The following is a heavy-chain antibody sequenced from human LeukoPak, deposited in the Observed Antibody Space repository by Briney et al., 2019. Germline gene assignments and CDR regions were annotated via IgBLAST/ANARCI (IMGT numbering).Heavy chain of an antibody. CDR1: GFTFSSYG. CDR2: IRYDGSNK. CDR3: AKASQMMVRGVIIPPFDY. Sequence: GGSLRLSCAASGFTFSSYGMHWVRQAPGKGLEWVAFIRYDGSNKYYADSVKGRFTISRDNSKNTLYLQMNSLRAEDTAVYYCAKASQMMVRGVIIPPFDYWGQGTLVTVSS. V-gene: IGHV3-30*02. D-gene: IGHD3-10*01. J-gene: IGHJ4*02.